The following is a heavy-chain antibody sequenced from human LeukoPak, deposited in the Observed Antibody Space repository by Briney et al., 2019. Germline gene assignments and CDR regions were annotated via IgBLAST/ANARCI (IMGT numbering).Heavy chain of an antibody. CDR2: IYPGGSDT. J-gene: IGHJ4*02. CDR3: ARGLCYYDSSGYSLPLGY. V-gene: IGHV5-51*01. D-gene: IGHD3-22*01. Sequence: GESLKISCKGSGYSFTIYWIGWVRQMPGKGLEWMGIIYPGGSDTRYSPSFQGQVTISADKSISTAYLQWSSLKASDTAMYYCARGLCYYDSSGYSLPLGYWGQGTLVTVSS. CDR1: GYSFTIYW.